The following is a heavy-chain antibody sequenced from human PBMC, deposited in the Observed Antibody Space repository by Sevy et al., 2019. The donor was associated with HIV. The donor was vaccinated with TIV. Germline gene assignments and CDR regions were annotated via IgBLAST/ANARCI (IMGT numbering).Heavy chain of an antibody. CDR3: AGENSWGRGYS. V-gene: IGHV4-59*08. CDR2: IYYNGHI. J-gene: IGHJ5*01. D-gene: IGHD1-26*01. Sequence: SETLSLTCTVSSGSITSLYWNWIRQPPGKGLEWIANIYYNGHINYNPSLKSRVTLSLDTSKNQFSLRLSSVTAADTAMYYCAGENSWGRGYSRGQGTLVTVSS. CDR1: SGSITSLY.